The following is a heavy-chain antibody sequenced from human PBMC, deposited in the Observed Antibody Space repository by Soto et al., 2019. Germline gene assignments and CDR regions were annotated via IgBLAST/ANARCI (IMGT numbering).Heavy chain of an antibody. CDR3: ARDRSPGYCSGGSCYSRESNWFDP. D-gene: IGHD2-15*01. CDR1: GGTFSSYA. V-gene: IGHV1-69*13. J-gene: IGHJ5*02. Sequence: GASVKVSCKASGGTFSSYAISWVRQAPGQGLEWMGGIIPIFGTANYAQKFQGRVTITADESTSTAYMELSSLRSEDTAVYYCARDRSPGYCSGGSCYSRESNWFDPWGQGTLVTV. CDR2: IIPIFGTA.